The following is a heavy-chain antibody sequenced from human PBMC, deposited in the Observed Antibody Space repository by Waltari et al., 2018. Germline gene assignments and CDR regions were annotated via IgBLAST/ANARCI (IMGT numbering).Heavy chain of an antibody. CDR1: GYTFNSYD. V-gene: IGHV1-8*01. Sequence: QVQLVQSGAEVKKPGASVKVSCKASGYTFNSYDINWVRQATGQGLEWMGWMNPNSGNTGYAQKFQGRVTMTRNTSISTAYMELSSLRSEDTAVYYCARNIAAAGYYYYYYMDVWGKGTTVTVSS. D-gene: IGHD6-13*01. CDR3: ARNIAAAGYYYYYYMDV. J-gene: IGHJ6*03. CDR2: MNPNSGNT.